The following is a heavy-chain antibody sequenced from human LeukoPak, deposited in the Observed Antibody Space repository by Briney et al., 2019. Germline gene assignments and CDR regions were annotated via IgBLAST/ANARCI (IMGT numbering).Heavy chain of an antibody. J-gene: IGHJ4*02. CDR2: IYYSVST. CDR3: ARNYYESSGYYPWNFDY. CDR1: GGSISSSSYW. V-gene: IGHV4-39*01. Sequence: SETLSLTCTVSGGSISSSSYWWGWIRQPPGKGLEWIANIYYSVSTHYNPSLKSRVTISIEKSKNQFSLKLSSVTAADTAVYYCARNYYESSGYYPWNFDYWGQGTLVTVSS. D-gene: IGHD3-22*01.